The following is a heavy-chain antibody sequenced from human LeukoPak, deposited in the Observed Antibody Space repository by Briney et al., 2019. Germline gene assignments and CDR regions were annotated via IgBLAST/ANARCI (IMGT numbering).Heavy chain of an antibody. CDR1: GGSISSYY. CDR3: ARDKAPAGSGTRLDP. Sequence: SETLSLTCTVSGGSISSYYWSWIRQPAGKGLEWIGRIYTSGSTNYNPSLKSRVTMSVDTSKNQFSLKLSSVTAADTAVYYCARDKAPAGSGTRLDPWGQGTLVTVSS. D-gene: IGHD3-10*01. J-gene: IGHJ5*02. CDR2: IYTSGST. V-gene: IGHV4-4*07.